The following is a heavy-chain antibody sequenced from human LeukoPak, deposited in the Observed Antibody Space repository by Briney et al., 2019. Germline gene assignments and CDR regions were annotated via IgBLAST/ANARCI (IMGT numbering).Heavy chain of an antibody. Sequence: SETLSLTCTVSGGSISNSGYYWGWIRQPPGKGLEGIASIYYTGNTFCNPSLKSRVTISVDTSKNQFSLKVNSVTAADTAVYHCARRAYCGTDCNSDAFDFWGQGIMVTVSS. CDR2: IYYTGNT. V-gene: IGHV4-39*01. CDR1: GGSISNSGYY. D-gene: IGHD2-21*02. CDR3: ARRAYCGTDCNSDAFDF. J-gene: IGHJ3*01.